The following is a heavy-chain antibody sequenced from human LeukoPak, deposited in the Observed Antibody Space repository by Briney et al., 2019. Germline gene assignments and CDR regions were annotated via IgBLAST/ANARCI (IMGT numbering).Heavy chain of an antibody. J-gene: IGHJ4*02. CDR2: IYPGDSDT. CDR3: ARQEDSSGYYYYY. V-gene: IGHV5-51*01. D-gene: IGHD3-22*01. Sequence: GESLKISCQGSGYSFTNYWIGWVRQMPGKGLEWMGIIYPGDSDTRYSPSFQGQVTISADKSISTAYLQWSSLRSEDTAVYFCARQEDSSGYYYYYWGQGTLVTVSS. CDR1: GYSFTNYW.